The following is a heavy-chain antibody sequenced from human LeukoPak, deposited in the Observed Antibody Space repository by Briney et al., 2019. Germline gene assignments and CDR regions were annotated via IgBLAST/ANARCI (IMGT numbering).Heavy chain of an antibody. CDR1: GFIFRNYG. V-gene: IGHV3-30*02. CDR3: ARDGLAAATLHWCFDL. Sequence: GGSLRLSCAASGFIFRNYGMHWVRQAPDKGLEWVAFIRSDGSSKKYADSVKGRCTISRDNSKNTLYLQMNSLRPEDTAVYYCARDGLAAATLHWCFDLWGRGTLVTVSS. CDR2: IRSDGSSK. J-gene: IGHJ2*01. D-gene: IGHD2-15*01.